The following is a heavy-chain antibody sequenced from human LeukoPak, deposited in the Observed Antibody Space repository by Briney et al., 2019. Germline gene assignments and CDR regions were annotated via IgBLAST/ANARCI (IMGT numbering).Heavy chain of an antibody. CDR3: ASAEYSGSLIDY. D-gene: IGHD6-6*01. Sequence: ASVKVSCKASGYTFTAYYMHWARQAPGQGLEWMGWINPNSGGTNYAQKFQGRVTMTRDTSISTAYMELSRLRSDDTAVYYCASAEYSGSLIDYWGQGTLVTVSS. J-gene: IGHJ4*02. CDR2: INPNSGGT. CDR1: GYTFTAYY. V-gene: IGHV1-2*02.